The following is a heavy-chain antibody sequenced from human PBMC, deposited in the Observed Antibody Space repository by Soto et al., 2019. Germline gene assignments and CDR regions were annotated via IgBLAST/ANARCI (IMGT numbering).Heavy chain of an antibody. CDR3: AREGTATDSSSWYDY. J-gene: IGHJ4*02. CDR1: GYTFTGYY. V-gene: IGHV1-2*04. D-gene: IGHD6-13*01. Sequence: ASVKVSCKASGYTFTGYYMHWVRQAPGQGLEWMGWINPNSGGTNYAQKFQGWVTMTRDTSISTAYMEPSRLRSDDTAVYYCAREGTATDSSSWYDYWGQGTLVTVSS. CDR2: INPNSGGT.